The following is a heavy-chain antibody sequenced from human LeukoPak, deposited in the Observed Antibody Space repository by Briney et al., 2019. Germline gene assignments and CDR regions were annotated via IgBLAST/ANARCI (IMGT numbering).Heavy chain of an antibody. V-gene: IGHV3-7*01. CDR2: IKQDGSEK. Sequence: PGGSLRLSCAASGFTFSSYWMSWVRQAPGKGLEWVANIKQDGSEKYYVDSVKGRFTISRDNATNSLYLQMHSLRAEDTAVYYCARGGRRYYYGSGSYYSPFDIWGQGTMVTVSS. CDR3: ARGGRRYYYGSGSYYSPFDI. J-gene: IGHJ3*02. CDR1: GFTFSSYW. D-gene: IGHD3-10*01.